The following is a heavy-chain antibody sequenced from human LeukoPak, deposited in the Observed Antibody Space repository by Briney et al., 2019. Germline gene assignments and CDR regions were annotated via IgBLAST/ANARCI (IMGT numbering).Heavy chain of an antibody. CDR1: GYSISSGYY. J-gene: IGHJ4*02. D-gene: IGHD3-10*01. CDR2: IYHSGST. V-gene: IGHV4-38-2*01. Sequence: KPSETLSLTCAVSGYSISSGYYWGWIRQPPGKGLEWIGSIYHSGSTYYNPSLKSRVTISVDTSKNQCSLKLSSVTAADTAVYYCARDYGSGSYYRPFDYWGQGTLVTVSS. CDR3: ARDYGSGSYYRPFDY.